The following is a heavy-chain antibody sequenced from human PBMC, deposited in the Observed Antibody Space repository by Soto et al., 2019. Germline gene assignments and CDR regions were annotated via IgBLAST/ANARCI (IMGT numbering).Heavy chain of an antibody. D-gene: IGHD6-6*01. J-gene: IGHJ4*02. CDR2: INSDGSIT. Sequence: GGSLRLSCAASGFTFSSYWMHWVRQGPGKGLVWVSRINSDGSITNYADSVKGRFSISRDNAKNTLYLQMNSLRSDDTAVYYCARGRSASSPGGYWGQGTLVTVSS. V-gene: IGHV3-74*01. CDR1: GFTFSSYW. CDR3: ARGRSASSPGGY.